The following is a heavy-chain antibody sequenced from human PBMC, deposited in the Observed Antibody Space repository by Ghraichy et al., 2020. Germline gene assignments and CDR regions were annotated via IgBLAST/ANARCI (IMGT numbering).Heavy chain of an antibody. CDR3: ARGGAYCSGGSCHDPNYYYYYGMDV. Sequence: ASVKVSCKASGYTFTSYGISWVRQAPGQGLEWMGWISAYNGNTNYAQKLQGRVTMTTDTSTSTAYMELRSLRSDDTAVYYCARGGAYCSGGSCHDPNYYYYYGMDVWGQGTTVTVSS. V-gene: IGHV1-18*04. CDR1: GYTFTSYG. CDR2: ISAYNGNT. J-gene: IGHJ6*02. D-gene: IGHD2-15*01.